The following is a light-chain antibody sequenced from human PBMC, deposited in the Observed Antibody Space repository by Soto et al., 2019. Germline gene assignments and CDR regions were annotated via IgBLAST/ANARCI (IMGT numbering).Light chain of an antibody. CDR2: EVT. CDR3: QSYDSSLTNAV. Sequence: QSALTQPASVSGSPGQSITISCTGTSSDVGGYNYVSWYQQHPGKVPKLIICEVTNRPPGVSNRFSGSKSGNTASLTISGLQTEDEADYHCQSYDSSLTNAVFGGGTKLTVL. CDR1: SSDVGGYNY. J-gene: IGLJ2*01. V-gene: IGLV2-14*01.